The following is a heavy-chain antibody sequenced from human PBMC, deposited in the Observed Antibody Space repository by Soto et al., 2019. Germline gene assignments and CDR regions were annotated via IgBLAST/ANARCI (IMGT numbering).Heavy chain of an antibody. CDR3: AKDDFTDRGNDYFDY. Sequence: EVQLLESGGGLLQPGGSLRLSCAASGFSFTNFAMSWVRQAPGKGLEWVAGIGASGDITWYADSVKGRLSISRDNSKNTLYLQLNSLRFEDTAVYYCAKDDFTDRGNDYFDYWGPGTLVTVSS. CDR2: IGASGDIT. J-gene: IGHJ4*02. D-gene: IGHD2-15*01. V-gene: IGHV3-23*01. CDR1: GFSFTNFA.